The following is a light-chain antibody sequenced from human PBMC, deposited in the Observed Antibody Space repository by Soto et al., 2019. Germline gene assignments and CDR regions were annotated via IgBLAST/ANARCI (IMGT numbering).Light chain of an antibody. CDR2: KAS. CDR3: QQYNSYWT. J-gene: IGKJ1*01. V-gene: IGKV1-5*03. CDR1: QSISSW. Sequence: DIQMTQSPSTLSESVGDRVTITCLASQSISSWLAWYQQKPGKAPKLLIYKASSLESGVPSRFSGSGSGTEFTLTISSLQPDDFATYYCQQYNSYWTFGQGTKVEIK.